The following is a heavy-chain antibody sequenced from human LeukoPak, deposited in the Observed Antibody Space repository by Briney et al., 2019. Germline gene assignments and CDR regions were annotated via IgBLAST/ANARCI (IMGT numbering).Heavy chain of an antibody. J-gene: IGHJ5*02. CDR2: ISGYNGDT. CDR1: GDTFTTYG. D-gene: IGHD3-10*01. CDR3: ANDHYVSGSYWFDCFYP. V-gene: IGHV1-18*01. Sequence: ASVTVSCKASGDTFTTYGLSWLRQAPGQGLEWMGWISGYNGDTHYAQRFQGRVTMTKDTSTSTAYMEVRSLRSDDTAFYYCANDHYVSGSYWFDCFYPWGQGTLVTVSS.